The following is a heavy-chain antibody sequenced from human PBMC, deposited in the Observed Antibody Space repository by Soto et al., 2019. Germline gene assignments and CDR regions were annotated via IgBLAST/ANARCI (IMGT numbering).Heavy chain of an antibody. J-gene: IGHJ4*02. CDR3: ARSVAVPGVHTDY. V-gene: IGHV4-59*11. Sequence: PSDTLCFTDSGAGGSISCRWWTYNQQSPGKGLEWLGYVYYTGSTNYSPSLRSRVSISVDTSKNEFSLRLSSVTAADTAVYFCARSVAVPGVHTDYWGQGTQVTVSS. CDR2: VYYTGST. D-gene: IGHD6-19*01. CDR1: GGSISCRW.